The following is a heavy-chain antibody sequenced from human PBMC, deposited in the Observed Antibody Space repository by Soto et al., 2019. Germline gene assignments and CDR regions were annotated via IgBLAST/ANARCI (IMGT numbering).Heavy chain of an antibody. CDR2: IKHNGRET. CDR1: GFSLSDYW. V-gene: IGHV3-7*01. Sequence: GGSLRLSCAASGFSLSDYWMRWVRQAPGKGLEWVANIKHNGRETSYVDSVKGRFTISRDNAKNSLYLQMNSLRAEDTAVYYCAREKSVTIDYWGQGTLVTVSS. J-gene: IGHJ4*02. D-gene: IGHD4-4*01. CDR3: AREKSVTIDY.